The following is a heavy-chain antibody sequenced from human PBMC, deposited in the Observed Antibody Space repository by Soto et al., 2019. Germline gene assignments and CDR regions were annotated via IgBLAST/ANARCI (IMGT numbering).Heavy chain of an antibody. D-gene: IGHD1-26*01. CDR2: INADGTSA. CDR3: AGGGPYKYSPRGSRVADF. V-gene: IGHV3-74*01. Sequence: EVQLVESGGGLVQRGGSLRLSCEASGFTLNDYWMHWVRQVPGKGLVWVARINADGTSASYADAVKGRFTISRDNAKNTVYLLMNSLRAEDSAVYYGAGGGPYKYSPRGSRVADFWGLGTLVTLSS. CDR1: GFTLNDYW. J-gene: IGHJ4*02.